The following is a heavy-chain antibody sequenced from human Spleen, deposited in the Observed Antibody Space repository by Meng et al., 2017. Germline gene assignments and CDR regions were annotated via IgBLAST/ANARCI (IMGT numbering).Heavy chain of an antibody. CDR2: INNSGST. D-gene: IGHD6-19*01. J-gene: IGHJ4*02. Sequence: ESLKISCAASGFTVSNNYMSWIRQPPGKGLEWIGEINNSGSTNYNPSLKSRVTISVDTSKNQFSLKLSTVNAADTAVYYCARGGRGSGWYGVGFDYWGQGTLVTVSS. CDR1: GFTVSNNY. V-gene: IGHV4-34*01. CDR3: ARGGRGSGWYGVGFDY.